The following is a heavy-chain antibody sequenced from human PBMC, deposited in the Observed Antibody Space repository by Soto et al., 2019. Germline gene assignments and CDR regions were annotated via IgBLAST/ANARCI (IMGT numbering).Heavy chain of an antibody. CDR1: GGSISSGDYY. D-gene: IGHD3-22*01. Sequence: SETLSLTCTVSGGSISSGDYYWSWIRQPPGKGLEWIGYIYYSGSTYYNPSLKSRVTISVDTSKNQFSLKLSSVTAADTAVFYFARVWYYYDSSGYYYSFDYWGQGTLVTVSS. CDR3: ARVWYYYDSSGYYYSFDY. CDR2: IYYSGST. V-gene: IGHV4-30-4*01. J-gene: IGHJ4*02.